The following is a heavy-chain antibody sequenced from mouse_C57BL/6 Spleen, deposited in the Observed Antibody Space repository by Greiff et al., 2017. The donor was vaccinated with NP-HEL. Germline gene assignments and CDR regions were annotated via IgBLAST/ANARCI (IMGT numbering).Heavy chain of an antibody. J-gene: IGHJ2*01. D-gene: IGHD1-1*01. CDR1: GYTFTDYY. V-gene: IGHV1-26*01. CDR2: INPNNGGT. CDR3: AREGYYGRRPLDY. Sequence: EVQLQQSGPELVKPGASVKISCKASGYTFTDYYMNWVKQSHGKSLEWIGDINPNNGGTSYNQKFKGKATLTVDKSSSTAYMELRSLTSEDSAVYYCAREGYYGRRPLDYWGQGTTLTVSS.